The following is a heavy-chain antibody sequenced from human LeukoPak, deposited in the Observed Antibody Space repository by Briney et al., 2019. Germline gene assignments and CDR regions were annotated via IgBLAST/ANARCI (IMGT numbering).Heavy chain of an antibody. V-gene: IGHV3-66*01. D-gene: IGHD3-10*01. CDR1: GFTFSSYA. Sequence: GGSLRLSCAASGFTFSSYAMSWVRQAPGKGLEWVSVIYSGGSTYYSDSFKSRFTISRDNSKNNLYLQMNTLIAEDTAVYYFAREKSTMFRRGHYYYYGMDVWGQGTTVTVSS. J-gene: IGHJ6*02. CDR2: IYSGGST. CDR3: AREKSTMFRRGHYYYYGMDV.